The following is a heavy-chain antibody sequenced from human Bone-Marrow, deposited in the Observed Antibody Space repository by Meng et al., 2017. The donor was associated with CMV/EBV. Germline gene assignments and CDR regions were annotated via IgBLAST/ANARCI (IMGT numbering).Heavy chain of an antibody. D-gene: IGHD6-19*01. CDR3: AKDTRPHSSGWYYFDY. Sequence: GGSRRLSCAASGFTFSSYGMHWVRQAPGKGVEWVAFIRYDGSNKYYADSVKGRFTISRDNSKNTLYLQMNSLRAEDTAGYYCAKDTRPHSSGWYYFDYWGPGTLVTVSS. V-gene: IGHV3-30*02. CDR1: GFTFSSYG. CDR2: IRYDGSNK. J-gene: IGHJ4*02.